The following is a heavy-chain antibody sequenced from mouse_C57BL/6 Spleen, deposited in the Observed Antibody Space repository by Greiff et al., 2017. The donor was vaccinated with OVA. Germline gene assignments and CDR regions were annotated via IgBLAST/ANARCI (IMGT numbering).Heavy chain of an antibody. J-gene: IGHJ4*01. D-gene: IGHD2-5*01. V-gene: IGHV1-18*01. Sequence: EVQLQQSGPELVKPGASVKIPCKASGYTFTDYNMDWVKQSHGKSLEWIGDINPNNGGNNYNQKFKGKATLPVDKSSSTAYMELRSLTSEDTAVYYCARFPYYINSYAMDYWGQGTSVTVSS. CDR2: INPNNGGN. CDR1: GYTFTDYN. CDR3: ARFPYYINSYAMDY.